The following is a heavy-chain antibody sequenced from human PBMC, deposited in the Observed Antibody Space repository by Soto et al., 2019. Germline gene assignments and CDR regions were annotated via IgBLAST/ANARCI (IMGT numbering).Heavy chain of an antibody. CDR1: GYTFTGYY. CDR2: INPNSGGT. D-gene: IGHD1-1*01. V-gene: IGHV1-2*02. J-gene: IGHJ4*02. CDR3: ARGRTGTTSYFDY. Sequence: ASVKVSCKASGYTFTGYYLHWVRQAPGQGLEWMGWINPNSGGTNYAQKFQGRVTMTRDTSISTAYMELSKLRSDDTAVYYCARGRTGTTSYFDYWGQGNLVTVSS.